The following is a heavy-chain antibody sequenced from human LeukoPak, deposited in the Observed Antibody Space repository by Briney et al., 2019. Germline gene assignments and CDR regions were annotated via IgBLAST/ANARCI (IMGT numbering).Heavy chain of an antibody. CDR2: ISWNSGSI. J-gene: IGHJ3*02. V-gene: IGHV3-9*01. Sequence: GGSLRLSCAASGFTFDDYAMHWVRQAPGKGLEWVSGISWNSGSIGYADSVKGRFTISRDNAKNSLYLQMNSLRAEDTAVYYCARAMDTAMVTDAFDIWGQGTMVTVSS. CDR1: GFTFDDYA. D-gene: IGHD5-18*01. CDR3: ARAMDTAMVTDAFDI.